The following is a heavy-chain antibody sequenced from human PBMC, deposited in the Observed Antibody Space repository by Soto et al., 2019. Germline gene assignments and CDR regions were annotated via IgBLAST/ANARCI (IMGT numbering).Heavy chain of an antibody. CDR2: LYFNGGT. CDR1: GGPLNSLDYY. D-gene: IGHD6-13*01. Sequence: PSETLSLTCNVSGGPLNSLDYYWTWIRQSPGKGLEWIGYLYFNGGTQYNPSLRTPISMSLDTSKKHFSLKMGSVTGADTAVYYCARGISKYSSWYEPHPWFDAWGQGALVTVSS. CDR3: ARGISKYSSWYEPHPWFDA. V-gene: IGHV4-30-4*01. J-gene: IGHJ5*02.